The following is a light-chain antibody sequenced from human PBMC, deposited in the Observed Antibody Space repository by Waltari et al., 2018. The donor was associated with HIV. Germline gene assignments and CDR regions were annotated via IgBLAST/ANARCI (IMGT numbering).Light chain of an antibody. V-gene: IGLV3-9*01. Sequence: SYELHTQPLSVSVALGQTARVICGGNNIGSKSVHWYQQKPGQAPVLVIYRDSNRPSGIPERFSGSNSGNTATLTISRAQAGDEADYYCQVWDSNTVIFGGGTRLTVL. CDR2: RDS. J-gene: IGLJ2*01. CDR1: NIGSKS. CDR3: QVWDSNTVI.